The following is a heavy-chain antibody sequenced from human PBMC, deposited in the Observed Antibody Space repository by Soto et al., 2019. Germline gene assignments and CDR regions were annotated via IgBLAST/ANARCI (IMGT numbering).Heavy chain of an antibody. D-gene: IGHD6-19*01. J-gene: IGHJ4*02. CDR2: IYYSGST. CDR1: GGSISSYY. Sequence: PSETLSLTCTVSGGSISSYYWSWIRQPPGKGLEWIGYIYYSGSTNYNPSLKSRVTMSVDTSKNQFSLKLSSVTAADTAVYYCARGHTTGWYSDCWGQGALVTVSS. CDR3: ARGHTTGWYSDC. V-gene: IGHV4-59*01.